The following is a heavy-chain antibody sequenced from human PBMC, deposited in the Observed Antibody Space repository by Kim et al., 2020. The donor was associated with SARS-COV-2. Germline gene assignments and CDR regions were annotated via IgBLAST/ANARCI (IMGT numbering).Heavy chain of an antibody. J-gene: IGHJ3*02. CDR2: ISGSGGST. D-gene: IGHD3-22*01. V-gene: IGHV3-23*01. CDR1: GFTFSSYA. CDR3: AKPRYYDSSGSLAFDI. Sequence: GGSLRLSCAASGFTFSSYAMSWVRQAPGKGLEWVSAISGSGGSTYYADSVKGRFTISRDNSKNTLYLQMNSLRAEDTAVYYCAKPRYYDSSGSLAFDIWGQGTMVTVSS.